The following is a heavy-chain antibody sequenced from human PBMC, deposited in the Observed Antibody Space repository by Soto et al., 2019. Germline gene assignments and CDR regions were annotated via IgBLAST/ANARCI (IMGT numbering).Heavy chain of an antibody. V-gene: IGHV3-73*02. CDR3: VRPSLVGSPLAH. J-gene: IGHJ4*02. CDR1: GFIFTGSA. CDR2: IGRKANNYAT. D-gene: IGHD6-13*01. Sequence: EVHLVQSGGGLVQPGGSLKLSCAASGFIFTGSAMHWVRQASGKGLEWVGRIGRKANNYATEYAASVEGRFTISRDESKPTTFLLMTSLKPEATAVYLCVRPSLVGSPLAHWGQGTLVTVSS.